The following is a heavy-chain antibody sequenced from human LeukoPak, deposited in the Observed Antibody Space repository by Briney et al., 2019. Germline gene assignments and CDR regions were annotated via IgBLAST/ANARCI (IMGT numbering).Heavy chain of an antibody. CDR3: ATTRITMVRGVIIGLFKERPFDY. CDR1: GYTFTSYY. CDR2: INPSGGST. Sequence: ASVKVSCKASGYTFTSYYMHWVRQAPGQGLEWMGIINPSGGSTSYAQKFQGRVTMTEDTSTDTAYMELSSLRSEDTAVYYCATTRITMVRGVIIGLFKERPFDYWGQGTLVTVSS. J-gene: IGHJ4*02. V-gene: IGHV1-46*01. D-gene: IGHD3-10*01.